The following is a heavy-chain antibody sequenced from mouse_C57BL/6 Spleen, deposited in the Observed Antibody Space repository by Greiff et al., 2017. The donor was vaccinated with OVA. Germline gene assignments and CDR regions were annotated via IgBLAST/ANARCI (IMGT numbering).Heavy chain of an antibody. Sequence: VQLQQSGAELVKPGASVKMSCKASGYTFTSYWITWVKQRPGQGLEWIGDIYPGSGSTNYNEKFKSKATLTVDTSSSTAYMQLSSLTSEDSAVYYCARSSSGGYSNYEGFAYWGQGTLVTVSA. CDR3: ARSSSGGYSNYEGFAY. CDR1: GYTFTSYW. J-gene: IGHJ3*01. D-gene: IGHD2-5*01. CDR2: IYPGSGST. V-gene: IGHV1-55*01.